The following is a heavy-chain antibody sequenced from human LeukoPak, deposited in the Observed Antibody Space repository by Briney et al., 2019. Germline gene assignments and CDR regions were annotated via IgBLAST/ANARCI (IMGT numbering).Heavy chain of an antibody. J-gene: IGHJ5*02. CDR3: ARSAAAGTGWFDP. Sequence: ASVNVSCMASGYTFTSYGISWVRQAPGQGLEWMGWISAYNGNTNYAQKLQGRVTMTTDTSTSTAYMELRSLRSDDSAVYYCARSAAAGTGWFDPWGQGTLVTVSS. D-gene: IGHD6-13*01. CDR2: ISAYNGNT. V-gene: IGHV1-18*01. CDR1: GYTFTSYG.